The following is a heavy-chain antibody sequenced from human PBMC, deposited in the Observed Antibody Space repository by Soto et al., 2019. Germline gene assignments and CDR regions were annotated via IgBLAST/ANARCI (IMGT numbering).Heavy chain of an antibody. CDR1: GGTFSSYA. D-gene: IGHD6-19*01. V-gene: IGHV1-69*13. CDR3: ARARVAGHYFDY. Sequence: ASVKVSCKASGGTFSSYAISWVRQAPGQGLEWMGGIIPIFGTANYAQKFQGRVTITADESTSTAYMELSSLRSEDTAVYYCARARVAGHYFDYWGQGTLVTVSS. J-gene: IGHJ4*02. CDR2: IIPIFGTA.